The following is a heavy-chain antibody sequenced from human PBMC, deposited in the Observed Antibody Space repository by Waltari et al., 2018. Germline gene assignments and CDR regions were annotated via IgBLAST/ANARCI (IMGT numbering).Heavy chain of an antibody. Sequence: EAQLLESGGGLVHPGESLRLSCEGSGFTFSSYAMNWVRRAPGKVPEWVAGIGERGNKPSYIAAVKGRFTISRDNSKNTLYLQMNSLRVGDTAVYYCARDRAVHDFWSGYSPEFFNIWGQGTKVTVSS. D-gene: IGHD3-3*01. CDR3: ARDRAVHDFWSGYSPEFFNI. V-gene: IGHV3-23*01. CDR2: IGERGNKP. J-gene: IGHJ3*02. CDR1: GFTFSSYA.